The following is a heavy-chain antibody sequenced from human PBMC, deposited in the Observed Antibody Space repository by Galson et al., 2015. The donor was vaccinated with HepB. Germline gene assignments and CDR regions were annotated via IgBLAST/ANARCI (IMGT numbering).Heavy chain of an antibody. CDR1: GFTFTNYG. D-gene: IGHD1-26*01. V-gene: IGHV3-33*01. Sequence: SLRLSCAASGFTFTNYGIHWVRQAPGKGLEWVAVIFYDGSNKYYADSVRGRFTISRDNSKNTLYLQMHSLRAEDTAVYYCARDADTNTQYSKFDYLGQGSLVTVSS. J-gene: IGHJ4*02. CDR2: IFYDGSNK. CDR3: ARDADTNTQYSKFDY.